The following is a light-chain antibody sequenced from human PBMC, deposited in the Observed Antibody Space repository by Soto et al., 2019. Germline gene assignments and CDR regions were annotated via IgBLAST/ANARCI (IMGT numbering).Light chain of an antibody. Sequence: EIALTQSPATLSLSPGERATLSCRASPSVPKYVAWYQQKPGQAPRLLIYGAFNRATGIPARFSGSGSGADFTLTISSLEPEDFAIYYCQQRNTWPPVTFGQGTRLEIK. CDR1: PSVPKY. V-gene: IGKV3-11*01. CDR2: GAF. CDR3: QQRNTWPPVT. J-gene: IGKJ5*01.